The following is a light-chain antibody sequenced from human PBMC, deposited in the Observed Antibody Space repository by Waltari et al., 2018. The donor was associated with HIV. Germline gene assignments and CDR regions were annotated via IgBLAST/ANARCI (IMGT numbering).Light chain of an antibody. Sequence: EIVMTQSPDSLAVSLGERATINCKSSQTILYTYKNKDSLAWYQQRPGQPPKLLLYWASTRESGVPDRFTGSGSGTDFPLTISSLQAEDVAVYYCQQYYSPPYTFGQGTELQIK. V-gene: IGKV4-1*01. CDR3: QQYYSPPYT. CDR1: QTILYTYKNKDS. CDR2: WAS. J-gene: IGKJ2*01.